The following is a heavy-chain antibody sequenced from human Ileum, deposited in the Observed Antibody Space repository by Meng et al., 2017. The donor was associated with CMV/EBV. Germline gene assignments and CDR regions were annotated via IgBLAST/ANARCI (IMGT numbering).Heavy chain of an antibody. CDR1: GFTVSGNH. Sequence: EVQLVVSGGGLIQPGESLRLSCAASGFTVSGNHMSWVCQAPGKGLEWVSDINSDGYTSYIDSVKGRFTISRDNSKNTVYFQMNSLRAEDTAIYYCARASPGYGGFPDWGQGTLVTVSS. V-gene: IGHV3-53*01. J-gene: IGHJ4*02. CDR2: INSDGYT. CDR3: ARASPGYGGFPD. D-gene: IGHD5-12*01.